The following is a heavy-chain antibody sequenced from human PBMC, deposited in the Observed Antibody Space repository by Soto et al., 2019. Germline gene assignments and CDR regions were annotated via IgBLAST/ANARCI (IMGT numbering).Heavy chain of an antibody. CDR2: IYYSGST. J-gene: IGHJ6*02. CDR3: AREGRAARYYYYGMDV. Sequence: QVQLQESGPGLVKPSETLSLSGTVSGGSISSYYWSWIRQPPGKGLEWIGYIYYSGSTNYNPSLMSRVTISVDTSNNQFSLKLSSVTAADTAVYYCAREGRAARYYYYGMDVWGQGTTVTVSS. D-gene: IGHD6-6*01. V-gene: IGHV4-59*01. CDR1: GGSISSYY.